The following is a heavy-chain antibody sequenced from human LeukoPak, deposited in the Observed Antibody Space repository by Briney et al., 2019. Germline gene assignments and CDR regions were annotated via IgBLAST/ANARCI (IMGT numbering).Heavy chain of an antibody. V-gene: IGHV3-74*01. J-gene: IGHJ4*02. D-gene: IGHD3-3*01. CDR2: IKGDGIST. CDR3: AKDHYWSIDY. CDR1: GFDFSSNW. Sequence: GGSLRLSCAASGFDFSSNWMRWVRHAPGQGLVWVSRIKGDGISTNYADSVKGRFTISRDIAKNTLYLQMNSLRAEDMGVYYCAKDHYWSIDYWGRGTLVTVSS.